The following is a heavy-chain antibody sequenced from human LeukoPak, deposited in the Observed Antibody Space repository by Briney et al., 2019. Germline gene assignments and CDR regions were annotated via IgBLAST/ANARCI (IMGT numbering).Heavy chain of an antibody. Sequence: PGGSLRLSCAASGFAFSSQAMGWVRQAPGKGLEWVSVISDSGSITYYADSVKGRFTISRDNSKNTLYLQMNSLRAEDTAVYYCAKQDIRSSAWYDWGQGTLVTVSS. V-gene: IGHV3-23*01. CDR1: GFAFSSQA. D-gene: IGHD6-19*01. CDR2: ISDSGSIT. J-gene: IGHJ4*02. CDR3: AKQDIRSSAWYD.